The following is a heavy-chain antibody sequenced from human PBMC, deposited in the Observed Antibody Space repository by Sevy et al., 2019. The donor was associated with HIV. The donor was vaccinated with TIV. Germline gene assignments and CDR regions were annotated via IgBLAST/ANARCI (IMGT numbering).Heavy chain of an antibody. CDR1: GFTFSDYY. V-gene: IGHV3-11*01. J-gene: IGHJ4*02. Sequence: GGSLRLSCAASGFTFSDYYMSWIRQAPGKGLEWVSYISSSGSTIYYADSVNGRFTISRDNAKNSLYLQMNSLRAEDTAVYYCARDRRIVGATAAYYFDYWGQGTLVTVSS. CDR2: ISSSGSTI. D-gene: IGHD1-26*01. CDR3: ARDRRIVGATAAYYFDY.